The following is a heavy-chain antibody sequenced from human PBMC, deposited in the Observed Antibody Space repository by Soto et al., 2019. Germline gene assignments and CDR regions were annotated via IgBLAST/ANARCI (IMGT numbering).Heavy chain of an antibody. V-gene: IGHV3-30*18. CDR1: GFTFSSYG. Sequence: QVQLVESGGGVVQPGRSLRLSCAASGFTFSSYGMHWVRQAPGKGLEWVAVISYDGSNKYYADSVKGRFTISRDNSKNTMYLQMNSLRAEDTAVYYCAKRGGDRLERRGVGDYWGQGTLVTVSS. CDR2: ISYDGSNK. CDR3: AKRGGDRLERRGVGDY. J-gene: IGHJ4*02. D-gene: IGHD1-1*01.